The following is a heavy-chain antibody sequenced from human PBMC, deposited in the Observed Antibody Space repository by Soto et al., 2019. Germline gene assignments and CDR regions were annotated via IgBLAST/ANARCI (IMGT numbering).Heavy chain of an antibody. V-gene: IGHV4-39*01. CDR1: GGSISSSSYY. Sequence: PSETLSLTCTVSGGSISSSSYYWGWIRQPPGKGLEWIGSIYYSGSTYYNPSLKSRVTISVDTSKNQFSLKLSSVTAADTALYYCARYSHPVTYYYYGMDVWGQGTTVTVSS. D-gene: IGHD4-4*01. J-gene: IGHJ6*02. CDR2: IYYSGST. CDR3: ARYSHPVTYYYYGMDV.